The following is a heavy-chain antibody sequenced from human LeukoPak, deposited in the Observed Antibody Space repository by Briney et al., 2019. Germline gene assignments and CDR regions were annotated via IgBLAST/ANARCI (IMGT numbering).Heavy chain of an antibody. J-gene: IGHJ4*02. CDR2: INPNSGGT. Sequence: GASVKVSCKASGYTFTGYYMHWVRQAPGQGLEWMGWINPNSGGTNYAQKFQGRVTMTRDTSISTAYMELSRLRSDDTAVYYCARDRVVRGVILLYYFDYWGQGTLVTVSS. CDR1: GYTFTGYY. D-gene: IGHD3-10*01. CDR3: ARDRVVRGVILLYYFDY. V-gene: IGHV1-2*02.